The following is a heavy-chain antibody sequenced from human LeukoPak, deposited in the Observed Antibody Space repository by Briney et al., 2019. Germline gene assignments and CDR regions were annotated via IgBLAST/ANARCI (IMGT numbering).Heavy chain of an antibody. Sequence: SETLSLTCAVSGGSISSSNWWSWVRQPPGKGLEWIGEIYHTGSSNYNPSLKSRVTISVDKSKSQFSLKLSSVTAADTAVYYCARGVSTSDAFDIWGQGTMVTVSS. CDR3: ARGVSTSDAFDI. V-gene: IGHV4-4*02. CDR1: GGSISSSNW. J-gene: IGHJ3*02. CDR2: IYHTGSS. D-gene: IGHD1/OR15-1a*01.